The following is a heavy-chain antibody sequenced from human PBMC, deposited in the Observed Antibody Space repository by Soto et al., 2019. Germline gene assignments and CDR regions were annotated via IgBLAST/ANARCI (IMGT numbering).Heavy chain of an antibody. V-gene: IGHV3-30*18. CDR3: AKDVCSSGSCPYGMAV. J-gene: IGHJ6*02. CDR1: GFTFSTYG. Sequence: QVQLVESGGGVVQPGKSLRLSCAASGFTFSTYGMHWVRQAPGKGLEWVAIISYDGSHEIYAESVKGRMSISRDNSKNTLYLKMNSLRSEDAAVYYCAKDVCSSGSCPYGMAVWGQGTTVTV. D-gene: IGHD2-15*01. CDR2: ISYDGSHE.